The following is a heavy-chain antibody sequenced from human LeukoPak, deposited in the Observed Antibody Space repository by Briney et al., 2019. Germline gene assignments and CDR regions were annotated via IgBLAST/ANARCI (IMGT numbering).Heavy chain of an antibody. J-gene: IGHJ4*02. D-gene: IGHD2-2*02. CDR1: GYTFTSYD. CDR3: ARVPRLGYCSSTSCYTIDY. Sequence: ASVKVSCKASGYTFTSYDINWVRQATGQGLEWMGWMNPNSGNTGYAQKFQGRVTMTRNTSISTAYMELSSLRSEDTAVYYCARVPRLGYCSSTSCYTIDYWGQGTLVTVSS. V-gene: IGHV1-8*01. CDR2: MNPNSGNT.